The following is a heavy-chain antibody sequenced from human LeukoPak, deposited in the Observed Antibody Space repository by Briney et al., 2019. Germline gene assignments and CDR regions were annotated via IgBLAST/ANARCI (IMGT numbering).Heavy chain of an antibody. CDR2: INHSGST. Sequence: SETPSLTCAVYGGSFSGYYWSWIRQPPGKGLEWIGEINHSGSTNYNPSLKSRVTISVDTSKNQFSLKLSSVTAADTAVYYCARGPRKWVVRGKGGLYYYYGMDVWGKGTTVTVSS. V-gene: IGHV4-34*01. CDR1: GGSFSGYY. CDR3: ARGPRKWVVRGKGGLYYYYGMDV. D-gene: IGHD3-10*01. J-gene: IGHJ6*04.